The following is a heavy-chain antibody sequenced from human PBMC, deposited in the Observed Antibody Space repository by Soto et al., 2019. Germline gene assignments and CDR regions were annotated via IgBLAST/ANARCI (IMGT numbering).Heavy chain of an antibody. J-gene: IGHJ4*02. CDR1: GYTFTGYY. Sequence: ASVKVSCKASGYTFTGYYMHWVRQAPGQGLEWMGWINPNSGGTNYAQKFQGWVTMTRDTSISTAYMELSRLRSDDTAVYYCARSDILTGYYSLDYWGQGTLVTVSS. CDR3: ARSDILTGYYSLDY. CDR2: INPNSGGT. D-gene: IGHD3-9*01. V-gene: IGHV1-2*04.